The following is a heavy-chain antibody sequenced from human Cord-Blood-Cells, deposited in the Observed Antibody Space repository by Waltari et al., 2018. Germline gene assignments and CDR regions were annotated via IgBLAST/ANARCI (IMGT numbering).Heavy chain of an antibody. D-gene: IGHD3-10*01. J-gene: IGHJ4*02. V-gene: IGHV4-34*01. CDR1: GGSFSGYY. CDR2: INHSGST. Sequence: QVQLQQWGAGLLKPSETLSLTCALYGGSFSGYYWSWIRQPPGKGLEWIGEINHSGSTNYNPSLKSRVTISVDTSKNQFSLKLSSVTAADTAVYYCARAVGSGSYIDYWGQGTLVTVSS. CDR3: ARAVGSGSYIDY.